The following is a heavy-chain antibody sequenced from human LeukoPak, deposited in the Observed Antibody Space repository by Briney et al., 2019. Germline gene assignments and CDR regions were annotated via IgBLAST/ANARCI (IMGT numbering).Heavy chain of an antibody. CDR2: INWNGGST. CDR1: GFTFDDYG. D-gene: IGHD1-26*01. J-gene: IGHJ4*02. CDR3: ARGGWELLPYYFDY. Sequence: PGGSLRLSCAASGFTFDDYGMSWVRQAPGKGLEWLSGINWNGGSTGYADSVKGRFTISRDNAKNSLYLQMNSLRAEDTALYYCARGGWELLPYYFDYWGQGTLVTVSS. V-gene: IGHV3-20*04.